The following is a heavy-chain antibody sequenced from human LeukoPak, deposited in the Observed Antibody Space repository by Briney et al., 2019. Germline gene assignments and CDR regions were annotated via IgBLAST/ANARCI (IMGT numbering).Heavy chain of an antibody. Sequence: SETLSLTCTVSGGSISSSSYYWGWIRQPPGKGLEWIGSIYHSGSTYYNPSLKSRVTISVDTSKNQFSLKLSSVTAADTAVYYCARVKSTVSGGEGYFDYWGQGTLVTVSS. CDR2: IYHSGST. CDR3: ARVKSTVSGGEGYFDY. D-gene: IGHD4-11*01. V-gene: IGHV4-39*07. J-gene: IGHJ4*02. CDR1: GGSISSSSYY.